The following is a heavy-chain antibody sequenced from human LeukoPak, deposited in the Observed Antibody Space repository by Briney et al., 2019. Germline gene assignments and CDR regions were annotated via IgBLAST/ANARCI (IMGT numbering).Heavy chain of an antibody. J-gene: IGHJ5*02. CDR2: ISSSSSYI. CDR1: GFTFSNYS. CDR3: ARDWNGSGSYYNEPFDP. Sequence: GGSLRLSCAASGFTFSNYSMNWVRQAPGKGLEGVSAISSSSSYIYYADSVKGRFTISRDNAKNSLYLQMNSLRAEDTAVYYCARDWNGSGSYYNEPFDPWGQGTLVTVSS. V-gene: IGHV3-21*01. D-gene: IGHD3-10*01.